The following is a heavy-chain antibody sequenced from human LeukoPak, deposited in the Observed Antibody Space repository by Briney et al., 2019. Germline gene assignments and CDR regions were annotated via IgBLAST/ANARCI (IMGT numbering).Heavy chain of an antibody. J-gene: IGHJ4*02. D-gene: IGHD3-10*01. CDR3: ARGTWFGELSVDY. CDR1: GFTFSSCA. V-gene: IGHV3-23*01. CDR2: ISGSGGSA. Sequence: GGSLRLSCAASGFTFSSCAMIWVRQPPGKGVEWVSAISGSGGSAYYADSVKGRFTISRDNSKNTLYLQMNSLRAEDTAVYYCARGTWFGELSVDYWGQGTLVTVSS.